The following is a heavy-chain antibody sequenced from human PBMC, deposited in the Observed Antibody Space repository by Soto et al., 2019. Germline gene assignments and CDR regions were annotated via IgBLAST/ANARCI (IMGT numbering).Heavy chain of an antibody. CDR2: IYYSGST. CDR1: GGSISSGDYY. D-gene: IGHD3-3*01. Sequence: PSETLSLTCTVSGGSISSGDYYWSWIRQPPGKGLEWIGYIYYSGSTYYNPSLKSRVTISVDTSKNQFSLKLSSVTAADTAVYYCARAPTWTNNWFDPWGQGTLVTVS. CDR3: ARAPTWTNNWFDP. J-gene: IGHJ5*02. V-gene: IGHV4-30-4*01.